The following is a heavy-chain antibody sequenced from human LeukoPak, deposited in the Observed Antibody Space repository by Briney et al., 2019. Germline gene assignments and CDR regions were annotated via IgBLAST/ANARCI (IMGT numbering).Heavy chain of an antibody. Sequence: SETLSLTCTVSGASISSGGYYWSWIRQHPGKGPEWIAYIYYTGNTYYNPSLKSRLTISVDTSKNQFSLKLSSVTAADTAVYYCARGRGSSWYYFDSWGQGTLVTVSS. D-gene: IGHD6-13*01. V-gene: IGHV4-31*03. J-gene: IGHJ4*02. CDR3: ARGRGSSWYYFDS. CDR2: IYYTGNT. CDR1: GASISSGGYY.